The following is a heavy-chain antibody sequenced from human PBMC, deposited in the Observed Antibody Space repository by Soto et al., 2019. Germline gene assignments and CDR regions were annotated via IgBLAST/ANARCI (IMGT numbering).Heavy chain of an antibody. J-gene: IGHJ6*02. D-gene: IGHD1-26*01. CDR3: ARVSGSYYYGMDV. V-gene: IGHV4-4*02. CDR1: GGSPSRSTW. CDR2: IYHSGST. Sequence: SDTLSLTCAVSGGSPSRSTWRSCLRQPPGKGLEWIGEIYHSGSTNYNPSLKSRVTISVDKSKNQFSLKLSSVIAADTAVYYCARVSGSYYYGMDVWGQGTTVT.